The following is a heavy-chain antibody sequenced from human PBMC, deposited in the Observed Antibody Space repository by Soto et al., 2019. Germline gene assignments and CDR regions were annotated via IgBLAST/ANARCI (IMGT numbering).Heavy chain of an antibody. D-gene: IGHD3-3*01. V-gene: IGHV1-18*01. CDR2: ISAYNGNT. CDR3: ARGVTTIFGVARRSLLVWFDP. CDR1: GYTFTSYS. J-gene: IGHJ5*02. Sequence: ASVKVSCKASGYTFTSYSISWVRQAPGQGLEWMGWISAYNGNTNYAQKLQGRVTMTTDTSTSTAYMELRSLRSDDTAVYYCARGVTTIFGVARRSLLVWFDPWGQGTLVTVSS.